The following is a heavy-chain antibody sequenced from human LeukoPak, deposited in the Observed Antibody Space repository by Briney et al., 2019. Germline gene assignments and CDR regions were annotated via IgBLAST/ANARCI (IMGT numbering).Heavy chain of an antibody. Sequence: ASETLSLTCTVSGVSISSSNSYWGWIRQPPGKGLEWIGSIYYSGNTYYNASLKSQVSISIDTSKNRFSLKLTSVTAADTAVYYCARQAGSGLFILPGGQGTLVTVSS. J-gene: IGHJ4*02. V-gene: IGHV4-39*01. CDR1: GVSISSSNSY. CDR2: IYYSGNT. CDR3: ARQAGSGLFILP. D-gene: IGHD3/OR15-3a*01.